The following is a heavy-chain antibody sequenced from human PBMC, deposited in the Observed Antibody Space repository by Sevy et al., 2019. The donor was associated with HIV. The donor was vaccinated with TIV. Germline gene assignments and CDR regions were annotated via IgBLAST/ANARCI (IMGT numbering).Heavy chain of an antibody. D-gene: IGHD2-15*01. J-gene: IGHJ6*03. CDR3: AREGCSGGSCYNYCYYYYMDV. Sequence: SETLSLTCTVSGGSISSGSYYWSWIRQPAGKGLEWIGRIYTSGSTNYNPSLKSRVTISVDTSKNQFSLKLSSVTAADTAVYYCAREGCSGGSCYNYCYYYYMDVWGKGTTVTVSS. V-gene: IGHV4-61*02. CDR1: GGSISSGSYY. CDR2: IYTSGST.